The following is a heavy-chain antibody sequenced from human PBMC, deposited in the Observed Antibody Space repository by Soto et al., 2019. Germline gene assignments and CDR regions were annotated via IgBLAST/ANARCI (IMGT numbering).Heavy chain of an antibody. V-gene: IGHV3-21*01. D-gene: IGHD3-10*01. CDR1: GFTFSSYS. CDR2: ISSSSSYI. CDR3: ARSANTYYYGSGSYYALFDY. J-gene: IGHJ4*02. Sequence: PGGSLRLSCAASGFTFSSYSMNWVRQAPGKGLEWVSSISSSSSYIYYADSVKGRFTISRDNAKNSLYLQMNSLRAEDTAAYYCARSANTYYYGSGSYYALFDYWGQGTLVTVSS.